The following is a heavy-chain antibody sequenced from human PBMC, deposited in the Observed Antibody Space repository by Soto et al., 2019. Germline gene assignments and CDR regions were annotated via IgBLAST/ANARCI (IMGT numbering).Heavy chain of an antibody. J-gene: IGHJ5*02. V-gene: IGHV4-30-4*01. CDR2: IYYSGST. D-gene: IGHD2-15*01. CDR3: ATMLGYCSGGSCYSYWFDP. Sequence: SETLSLTCTVSGGSISSGDYYWSWIRQPPGKGLEWIGYIYYSGSTYYNPSLKSRVTISVDTSKNQFSLKLSSVTAADTAVYYCATMLGYCSGGSCYSYWFDPWGQGTLVTVSS. CDR1: GGSISSGDYY.